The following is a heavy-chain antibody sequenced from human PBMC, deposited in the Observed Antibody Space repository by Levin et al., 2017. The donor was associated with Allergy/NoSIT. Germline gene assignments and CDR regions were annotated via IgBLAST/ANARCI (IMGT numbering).Heavy chain of an antibody. Sequence: GGSLRLSCAASGFTFSSYWMSWVRQAPGKGLEWVANIKQDGSEKYYVDSVKGRFTISRDNAKNSLYLQMNSLRAEDTAVYYCARALTIFGVVIMMYFDYWGQGTLVTVSS. CDR3: ARALTIFGVVIMMYFDY. CDR1: GFTFSSYW. V-gene: IGHV3-7*01. J-gene: IGHJ4*02. D-gene: IGHD3-3*01. CDR2: IKQDGSEK.